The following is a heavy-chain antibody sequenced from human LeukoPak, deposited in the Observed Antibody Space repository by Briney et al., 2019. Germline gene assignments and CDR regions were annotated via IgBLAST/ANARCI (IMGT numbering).Heavy chain of an antibody. D-gene: IGHD3-3*01. CDR3: ARVPVLRFLENPEHGGFDP. Sequence: SETLSLTCTVSGGSISSGSCYWSWIRQPAGKGLEWIGRIYTSGSTNYNPSLKSRVTISVDTSKNQFSLKLSSVTAADTAVYYCARVPVLRFLENPEHGGFDPWGQGTLVTVSS. V-gene: IGHV4-61*02. J-gene: IGHJ5*02. CDR2: IYTSGST. CDR1: GGSISSGSCY.